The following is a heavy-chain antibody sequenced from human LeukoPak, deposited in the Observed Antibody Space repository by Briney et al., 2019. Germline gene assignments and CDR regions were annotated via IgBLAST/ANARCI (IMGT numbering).Heavy chain of an antibody. CDR1: GYSISSGYY. D-gene: IGHD3-22*01. CDR3: ARDGYYYDSSGPSP. CDR2: IYHSGST. V-gene: IGHV4-38-2*02. Sequence: SETLSLTCTVPGYSISSGYYWGWIRQPPGKGLEWIGSIYHSGSTYYNPSLKSRVTISVDTSKNQFSLKLSSVTAADTAVYYCARDGYYYDSSGPSPWGQGTLVTVSS. J-gene: IGHJ4*02.